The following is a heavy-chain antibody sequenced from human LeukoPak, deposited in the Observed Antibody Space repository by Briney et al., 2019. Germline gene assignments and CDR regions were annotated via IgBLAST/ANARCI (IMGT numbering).Heavy chain of an antibody. D-gene: IGHD2-21*01. CDR3: ATESPSCGGDCFGY. V-gene: IGHV3-53*01. J-gene: IGHJ4*02. CDR2: IYSGGST. CDR1: GFTVSSNY. Sequence: PGGSLRLSCAASGFTVSSNYMSWVRQAPGKGLEWVSIIYSGGSTFYADSVKGRFTISRDNSKNTLYLQMNSLRAADTAVYYCATESPSCGGDCFGYWGQGTLVTVSS.